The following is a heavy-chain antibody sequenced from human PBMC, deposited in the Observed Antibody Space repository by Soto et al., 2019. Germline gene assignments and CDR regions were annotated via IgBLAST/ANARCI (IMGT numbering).Heavy chain of an antibody. CDR1: GFNVSSNY. CDR3: AAQTSGSYPFDY. V-gene: IGHV3-53*01. J-gene: IGHJ4*02. D-gene: IGHD1-26*01. CDR2: IYSGGST. Sequence: PGGSLIISCAASGFNVSSNYMSWVRQAPGKGLEWVSVIYSGGSTYYADSVKGRFTISRDNSKNTLYLQMNSLRAEDTAVYYCAAQTSGSYPFDYWGQGTLVTVSS.